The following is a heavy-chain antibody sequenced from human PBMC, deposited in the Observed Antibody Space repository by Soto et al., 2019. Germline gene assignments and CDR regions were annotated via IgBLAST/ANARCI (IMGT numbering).Heavy chain of an antibody. Sequence: SETLSLTCTVSGDSISRYYWSWFRQPPGKGLEWIGYIHYSGSTNYNPSLKSRVTISVDTSKNQFSLRLSSVTAADTAVYYCARHETLHGDFAYWGLGTLVTVS. CDR3: ARHETLHGDFAY. J-gene: IGHJ4*02. CDR2: IHYSGST. V-gene: IGHV4-59*08. CDR1: GDSISRYY. D-gene: IGHD2-21*02.